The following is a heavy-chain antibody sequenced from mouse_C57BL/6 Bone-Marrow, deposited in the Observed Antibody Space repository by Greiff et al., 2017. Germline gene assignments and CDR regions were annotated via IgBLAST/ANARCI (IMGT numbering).Heavy chain of an antibody. D-gene: IGHD2-2*01. J-gene: IGHJ2*01. CDR1: GYTFTSYW. CDR2: IYPGSDST. Sequence: VQLQQPGAELVKPGASVKMSCKASGYTFTSYWITWVKQRPGQGLEWIGDIYPGSDSTNYNEKFKSKATLTVDTSSSTAYMQLSSLTSEDSAVYDCARGVTTEYYFDYWGQGTTLTVAS. V-gene: IGHV1-55*01. CDR3: ARGVTTEYYFDY.